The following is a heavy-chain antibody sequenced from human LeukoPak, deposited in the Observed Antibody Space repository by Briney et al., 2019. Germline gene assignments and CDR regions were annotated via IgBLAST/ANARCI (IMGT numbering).Heavy chain of an antibody. Sequence: SVKVSCKASGGTFSSYAISWVRQAPGQGLEWMGGIIPIFGTANYAQKFQGRVTITADESTSTAYMELSSLRSEDTAVYYCARGTPPYYDFWSGYYFDYWGQGTLVTVSS. J-gene: IGHJ4*02. D-gene: IGHD3-3*01. CDR3: ARGTPPYYDFWSGYYFDY. CDR2: IIPIFGTA. V-gene: IGHV1-69*13. CDR1: GGTFSSYA.